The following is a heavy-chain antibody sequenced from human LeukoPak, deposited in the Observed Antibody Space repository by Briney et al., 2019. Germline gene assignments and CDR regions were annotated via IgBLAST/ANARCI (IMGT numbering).Heavy chain of an antibody. J-gene: IGHJ4*02. CDR2: ISGSGGST. D-gene: IGHD6-13*01. V-gene: IGHV3-23*01. Sequence: GGSLRLSCAASGFTFSSYSMNWVRQAPGKGLEWVSAISGSGGSTYYADSVKGRFTISRGNSKNTLYLQMNSLRAEDTAVYYCAKGDEPKAARIKLDYWGQGTLVTVSS. CDR1: GFTFSSYS. CDR3: AKGDEPKAARIKLDY.